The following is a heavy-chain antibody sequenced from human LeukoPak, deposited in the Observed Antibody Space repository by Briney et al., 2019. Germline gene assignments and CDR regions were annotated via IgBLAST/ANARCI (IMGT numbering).Heavy chain of an antibody. CDR1: GFTFSNAW. CDR3: TTEFIFGVVTTNGDYFDY. CDR2: IKSKTDGGTT. Sequence: PGGSLRLSCAASGFTFSNAWMSWVRQAPGKGLEWVGRIKSKTDGGTTDYAAPVKGRFTISRDDSKNTLYLQMNSLKTEDTAVYYCTTEFIFGVVTTNGDYFDYWGQGTLVTVSS. V-gene: IGHV3-15*01. D-gene: IGHD3-3*02. J-gene: IGHJ4*02.